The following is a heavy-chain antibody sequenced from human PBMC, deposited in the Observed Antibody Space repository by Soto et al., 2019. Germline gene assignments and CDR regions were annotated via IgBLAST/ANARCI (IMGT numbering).Heavy chain of an antibody. CDR3: AKDKVGVHYYYMDV. D-gene: IGHD2-8*01. CDR1: GFTFSSYG. CDR2: ISYDGSNK. V-gene: IGHV3-30*18. J-gene: IGHJ6*03. Sequence: GGSLRLSCAASGFTFSSYGMHWVRQAPGKGLEWVAVISYDGSNKYYADSVKGRFTISRDNSKNTLYLQMNSLRAEDTAVYYCAKDKVGVHYYYMDVWGKGTTVTVSS.